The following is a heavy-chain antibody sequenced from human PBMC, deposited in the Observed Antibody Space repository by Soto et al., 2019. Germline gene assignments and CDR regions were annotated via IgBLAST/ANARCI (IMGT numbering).Heavy chain of an antibody. CDR2: INPSGGST. Sequence: ASVKVSCKASGYTFTSYYMHWVRQAPGQGLEWMGIINPSGGSTSYAQKFQGRVTMTRDTSTSTVYMELSSLRSEDTAVYYCAREGVGAQWPNRGAFDIWGQGTMVTVSS. CDR1: GYTFTSYY. J-gene: IGHJ3*02. CDR3: AREGVGAQWPNRGAFDI. V-gene: IGHV1-46*01. D-gene: IGHD6-19*01.